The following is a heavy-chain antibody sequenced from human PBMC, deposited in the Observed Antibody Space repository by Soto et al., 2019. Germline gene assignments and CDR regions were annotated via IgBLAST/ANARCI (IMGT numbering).Heavy chain of an antibody. V-gene: IGHV3-48*01. J-gene: IGHJ3*02. Sequence: GGSLRLSCAASGFTFSTYSMNWVRQAPGKGPEWVSYISSSSGNIYYADSVKGRFTISRDNGKNSLYLQMNSLRAEDTAVYYCAREGYCSGGSCYPRGAFDIWGQGTMVTVSS. CDR1: GFTFSTYS. CDR3: AREGYCSGGSCYPRGAFDI. D-gene: IGHD2-15*01. CDR2: ISSSSGNI.